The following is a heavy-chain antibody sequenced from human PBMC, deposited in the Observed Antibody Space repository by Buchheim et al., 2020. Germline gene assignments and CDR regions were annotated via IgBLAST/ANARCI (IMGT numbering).Heavy chain of an antibody. V-gene: IGHV3-33*01. J-gene: IGHJ6*01. CDR3: VRNYGDSESLRYYYFGMDV. CDR2: IWYDGSND. Sequence: QVQLVESGGGVVQPGRSLRLSCAASGFIFSVHGMHWVRQAPGKGLEWVAVIWYDGSNDYYADSVQGRFTISRANSRNTLYLQMNNLRDEDTAVYYCVRNYGDSESLRYYYFGMDVLGLGTT. D-gene: IGHD4-17*01. CDR1: GFIFSVHG.